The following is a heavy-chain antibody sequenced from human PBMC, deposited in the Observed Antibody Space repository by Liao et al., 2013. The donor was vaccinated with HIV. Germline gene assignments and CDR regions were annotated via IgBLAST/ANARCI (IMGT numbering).Heavy chain of an antibody. V-gene: IGHV4-61*02. J-gene: IGHJ3*02. CDR3: ARDLGLGFECFDI. CDR1: NGSINSGHYY. D-gene: IGHD3-10*01. CDR2: IYRSGST. Sequence: QVQLQESGPGLVKPSQTLSLTCTVSNGSINSGHYYWTWIRQPAGKGLECIGRIYRSGSTNYNPSLKSRVTISLDTSKNQFSLKLNSVTAADTAVYYCARDLGLGFECFDIWAKGQWSPSLQ.